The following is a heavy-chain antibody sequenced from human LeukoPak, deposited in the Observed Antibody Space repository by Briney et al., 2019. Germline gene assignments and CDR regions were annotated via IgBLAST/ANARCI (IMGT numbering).Heavy chain of an antibody. Sequence: GGSLRLSCTVSGFTFGDYAINWVRQAPGKGLEWVGFIRSKAFGETAEYAASVKGRFTIPRDDSKSIAYLQMNSLKTEDTAVYYCTRDRGSSTLGDYWGQGTLVTVSS. D-gene: IGHD7-27*01. J-gene: IGHJ4*02. CDR3: TRDRGSSTLGDY. V-gene: IGHV3-49*04. CDR1: GFTFGDYA. CDR2: IRSKAFGETA.